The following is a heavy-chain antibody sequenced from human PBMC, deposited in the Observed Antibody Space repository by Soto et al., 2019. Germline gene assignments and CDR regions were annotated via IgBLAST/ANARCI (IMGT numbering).Heavy chain of an antibody. CDR1: GGSISSNNW. J-gene: IGHJ6*02. V-gene: IGHV4-4*02. Sequence: SATLSITCAVSGGSISSNNWWSWVRQPPGKGLEWIGEIYHTGNTNYNPSLKSRVTISVDKSKNQFSLRLTSVTAADTAVYYCTRDPNYGMDVWGQGTTVTVSS. CDR3: TRDPNYGMDV. CDR2: IYHTGNT.